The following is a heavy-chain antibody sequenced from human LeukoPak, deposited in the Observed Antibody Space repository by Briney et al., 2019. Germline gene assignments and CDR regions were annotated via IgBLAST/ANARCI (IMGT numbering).Heavy chain of an antibody. V-gene: IGHV3-53*01. J-gene: IGHJ4*02. CDR3: ARVASGSYYYPFDY. CDR2: IYSGRST. D-gene: IGHD1-26*01. CDR1: GFTFSSNY. Sequence: GGSLRLSCAASGFTFSSNYMSWVRQAPGKGLEGVSVIYSGRSTYYADSVQGRFTISRDNSKNTLYLQMNSLRAGDTAVYYCARVASGSYYYPFDYWGQGTLVTVSS.